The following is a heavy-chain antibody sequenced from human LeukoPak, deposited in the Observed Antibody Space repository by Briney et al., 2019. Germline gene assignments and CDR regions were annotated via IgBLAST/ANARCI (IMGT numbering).Heavy chain of an antibody. D-gene: IGHD1-1*01. CDR2: ISSSSSYI. CDR3: AREVAGTTINWFDP. CDR1: GFTFSSYA. Sequence: GGSLRLSCAASGFTFSSYAMSWVRQAPGKGLEWVSSISSSSSYIYYADSVKGRFTISRDNAKNSLYLQMNSLRAEDTAVYYCAREVAGTTINWFDPWGQGTLVTVSS. V-gene: IGHV3-21*01. J-gene: IGHJ5*02.